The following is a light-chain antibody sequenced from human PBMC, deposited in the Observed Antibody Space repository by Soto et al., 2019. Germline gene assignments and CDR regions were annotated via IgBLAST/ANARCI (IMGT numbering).Light chain of an antibody. CDR2: AAS. CDR1: QAISSY. Sequence: AIRMTQSPSSFSASTGDRVTITCRASQAISSYLAWYQQKPGKAPKLLIYAASTLQSGVPSRFSGSGSGTDFTLTINCLQSEDFATYYCQQYYTYTPYTFGQGTKLEI. CDR3: QQYYTYTPYT. V-gene: IGKV1-8*01. J-gene: IGKJ2*01.